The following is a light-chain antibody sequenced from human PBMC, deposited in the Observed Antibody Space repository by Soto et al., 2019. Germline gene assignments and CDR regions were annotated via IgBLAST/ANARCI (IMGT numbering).Light chain of an antibody. J-gene: IGLJ1*01. CDR1: SSDVGGYNY. Sequence: ALTHPASVSGSPGQSIAISCTGTSSDVGGYNYVSWYQQHPDKAPKLILYDVTNRPSGVSNRFSGSKSGNTASLTISGLQAEDEADYYCSSYTTISTYVFGTGTKVTVL. CDR3: SSYTTISTYV. V-gene: IGLV2-14*01. CDR2: DVT.